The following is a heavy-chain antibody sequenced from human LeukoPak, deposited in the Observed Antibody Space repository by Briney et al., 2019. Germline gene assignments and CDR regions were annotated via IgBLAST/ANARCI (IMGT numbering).Heavy chain of an antibody. Sequence: PGGSLRLSCAASGFTFSSYGMHWVRQAPGKGLEWVAVTSYDGSNRYYTDSVKGRFSISRDNSKNTLYLQMNGLSAEDTAVYYCAKLSLGTNSGYDFRVGDVMGTSFDYWGQGTLVTVSS. J-gene: IGHJ4*02. CDR2: TSYDGSNR. V-gene: IGHV3-30*18. D-gene: IGHD5-12*01. CDR3: AKLSLGTNSGYDFRVGDVMGTSFDY. CDR1: GFTFSSYG.